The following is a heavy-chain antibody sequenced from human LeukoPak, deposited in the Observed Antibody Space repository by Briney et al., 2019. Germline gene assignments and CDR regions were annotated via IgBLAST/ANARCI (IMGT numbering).Heavy chain of an antibody. V-gene: IGHV3-64*01. CDR1: GFTFSSYA. D-gene: IGHD5-12*01. CDR2: ISSNGGST. CDR3: AREEGGYSGYDFGNNWFDP. Sequence: GGSLRLSCAASGFTFSSYAMHWVRQAPGKGLEYASAISSNGGSTYYANSVKGRFTISRDNSKNTLYLQMGSLRAEDMAVYYCAREEGGYSGYDFGNNWFDPWGQGTLVTVSS. J-gene: IGHJ5*02.